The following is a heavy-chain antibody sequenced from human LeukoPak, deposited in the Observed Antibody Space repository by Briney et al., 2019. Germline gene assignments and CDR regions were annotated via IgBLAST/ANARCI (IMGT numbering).Heavy chain of an antibody. CDR3: ARGVPYDSWSGPHYSDY. CDR2: ISGSGGST. Sequence: GGSLRLSCAASGFTFSSYAMSWVRQAPGKGLEWVSAISGSGGSTYYADSVKGRFTISRDSAKNSLYLQMNSLRAEDTAVYYCARGVPYDSWSGPHYSDYWGQGTLVTVSS. V-gene: IGHV3-23*01. CDR1: GFTFSSYA. J-gene: IGHJ4*02. D-gene: IGHD3-3*01.